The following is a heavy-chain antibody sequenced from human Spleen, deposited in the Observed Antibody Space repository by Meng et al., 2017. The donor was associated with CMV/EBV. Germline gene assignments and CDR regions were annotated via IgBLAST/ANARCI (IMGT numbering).Heavy chain of an antibody. CDR3: AREGGSNDY. Sequence: GGSLRLSCAASGFTFTGYWMSWVRQAPGKGLEWVANIKKDGSEQFYADSGRGRFTVSRDNAKNALYLQMNSLRADDTAVYYCAREGGSNDYWVQGTLVTVSS. J-gene: IGHJ4*02. CDR1: GFTFTGYW. CDR2: IKKDGSEQ. V-gene: IGHV3-7*01. D-gene: IGHD3-16*01.